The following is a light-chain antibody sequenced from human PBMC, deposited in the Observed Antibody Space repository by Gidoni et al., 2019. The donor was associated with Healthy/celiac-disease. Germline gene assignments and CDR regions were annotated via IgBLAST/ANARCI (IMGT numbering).Light chain of an antibody. J-gene: IGKJ4*01. CDR3: QQRSNWPRALT. CDR1: QSVSSY. CDR2: DAS. Sequence: EIVLTQSPATLSLSPGERATLSCRASQSVSSYLAWYQQKPGQAPRLLIYDASNRATGIPARFIGSGSGTDFTLTISSLEPEDFAVYYCQQRSNWPRALTFGGGTKVEIK. V-gene: IGKV3-11*01.